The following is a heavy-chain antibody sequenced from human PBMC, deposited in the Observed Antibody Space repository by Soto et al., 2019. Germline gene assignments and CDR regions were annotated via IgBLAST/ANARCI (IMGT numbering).Heavy chain of an antibody. CDR2: IFGTTGNT. CDR1: GFTFSNYA. Sequence: EVQLLESGGGLVQPGGSLRLSCAASGFTFSNYAMSWVRQAQGRGLGWVSSIFGTTGNTYYAASVRGRFIISRDNSNYTVSLQMDSLRAEDTAVYYCAKALAGYNYGMDVWGQGTTVTVSS. J-gene: IGHJ6*02. V-gene: IGHV3-23*01. CDR3: AKALAGYNYGMDV.